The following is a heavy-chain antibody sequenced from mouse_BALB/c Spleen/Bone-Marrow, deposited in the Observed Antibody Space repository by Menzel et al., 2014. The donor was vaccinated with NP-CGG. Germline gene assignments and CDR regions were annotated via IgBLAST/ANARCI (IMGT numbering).Heavy chain of an antibody. V-gene: IGHV1-4*02. CDR3: AREGTYYAYFDY. Sequence: VQVVESAAELARPGASVKLSCKASGYIFXSYTIQWIKQRPGQGLEWIGYINPSIGYTEYNQKFKDKTTLTADTSSSTTYMQLSSLTSEDSAVYYCAREGTYYAYFDYWGQGTTLTVSS. D-gene: IGHD1-1*01. CDR1: GYIFXSYT. J-gene: IGHJ2*01. CDR2: INPSIGYT.